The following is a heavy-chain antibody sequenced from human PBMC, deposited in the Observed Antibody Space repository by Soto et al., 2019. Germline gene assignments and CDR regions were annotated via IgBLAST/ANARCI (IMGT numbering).Heavy chain of an antibody. CDR3: ARHVNCSGGSCYSYYYYYYMDV. Sequence: SETLSLTCTVSGGSISSSSYYWGWIRQPPGKGLEWIGSIYYSGSTYYNPSLKSRVTISVDTSKNQFSLKLGSVTAADTAVYYCARHVNCSGGSCYSYYYYYYMDVWGKGTTVTVSS. J-gene: IGHJ6*03. CDR1: GGSISSSSYY. D-gene: IGHD2-15*01. CDR2: IYYSGST. V-gene: IGHV4-39*01.